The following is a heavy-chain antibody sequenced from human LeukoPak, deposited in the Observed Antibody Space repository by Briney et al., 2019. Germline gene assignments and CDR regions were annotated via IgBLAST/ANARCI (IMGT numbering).Heavy chain of an antibody. Sequence: GGSLRLSCAASGFTFSSYAMSWVRQAPGKGLEWVSAISGSGGSTYYADSVKGRFTISRDNSKNTLYLQMNSLRAEDTAVYYCAKHYYDSSGYYYPPWTWFDPWGQGTLVTVSS. CDR2: ISGSGGST. D-gene: IGHD3-22*01. V-gene: IGHV3-23*01. CDR1: GFTFSSYA. CDR3: AKHYYDSSGYYYPPWTWFDP. J-gene: IGHJ5*02.